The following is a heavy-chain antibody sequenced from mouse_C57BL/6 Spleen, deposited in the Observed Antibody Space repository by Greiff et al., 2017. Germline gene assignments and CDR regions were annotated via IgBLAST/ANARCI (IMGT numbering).Heavy chain of an antibody. Sequence: QVQLQQPGAELVKPGASVKVSCKASGYTFTSYWMHWVKQRPGQGLEWIGRIHPSDSDTNYNQKFKGKATLTVAKSSSTAYMQLSSLTSEDSAVDYCAIRITTPPYDAMDDWGQETSVTVSS. CDR1: GYTFTSYW. D-gene: IGHD1-1*01. J-gene: IGHJ4*01. CDR3: AIRITTPPYDAMDD. CDR2: IHPSDSDT. V-gene: IGHV1-74*01.